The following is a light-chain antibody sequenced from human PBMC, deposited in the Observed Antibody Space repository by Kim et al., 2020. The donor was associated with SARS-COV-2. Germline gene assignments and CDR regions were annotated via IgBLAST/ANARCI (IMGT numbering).Light chain of an antibody. CDR1: STNNGCNT. V-gene: IGLV1-44*01. CDR3: AAWDDSLKGVV. J-gene: IGLJ2*01. CDR2: RND. Sequence: WTTHPVTGSSTNNGCNTVTSYQPLPPPAPKVLIYRNDERPAGVPDRFSGSKSGTSASLAISGLQSEDEADYHCAAWDDSLKGVVFGGGTKMTVL.